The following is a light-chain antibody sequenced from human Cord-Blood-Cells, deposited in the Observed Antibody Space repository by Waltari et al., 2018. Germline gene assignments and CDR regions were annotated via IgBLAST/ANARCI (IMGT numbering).Light chain of an antibody. CDR2: DVS. J-gene: IGLJ2*01. Sequence: QSALTQPASVSGSPGQSITISCTGTSSDVGGYNYVSWYQQHPGNAPKLMIYDVSNRPSWVSNRFSGSTSGNTASLTISGLQAEDEADYYCSSYTSSSTVVFGGGTKLTVL. CDR3: SSYTSSSTVV. CDR1: SSDVGGYNY. V-gene: IGLV2-14*01.